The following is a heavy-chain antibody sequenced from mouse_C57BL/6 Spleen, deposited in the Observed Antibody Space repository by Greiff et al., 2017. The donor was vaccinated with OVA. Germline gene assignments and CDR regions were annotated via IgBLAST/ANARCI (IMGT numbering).Heavy chain of an antibody. D-gene: IGHD1-1*01. CDR1: GFTFSSYT. CDR2: ISGGGGNT. V-gene: IGHV5-9*01. Sequence: EVKLQESGGGLVKPGGSLKLSCAASGFTFSSYTMSWVRQTPEKRLGWVATISGGGGNTYYPDSVKGRFTISRDNAKNTLYLQMSSLRSEDTALYYCARHGGTLRWYFDVWGTGTTVTVSS. CDR3: ARHGGTLRWYFDV. J-gene: IGHJ1*03.